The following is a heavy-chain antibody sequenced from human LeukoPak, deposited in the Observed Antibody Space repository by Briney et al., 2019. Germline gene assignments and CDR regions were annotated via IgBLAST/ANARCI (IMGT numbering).Heavy chain of an antibody. Sequence: GGSLRLSCAASGFTFSSYSMNWVRQAPGKGLEWVSSISSSSSYIYYADSVKGRFTISRDNAKNSLYLQMNSLRAEDTAVYYCARDISLGLKCGGDCYAEGAFDIWGQGTMVTVSS. J-gene: IGHJ3*02. CDR2: ISSSSSYI. CDR3: ARDISLGLKCGGDCYAEGAFDI. CDR1: GFTFSSYS. V-gene: IGHV3-21*01. D-gene: IGHD2-21*01.